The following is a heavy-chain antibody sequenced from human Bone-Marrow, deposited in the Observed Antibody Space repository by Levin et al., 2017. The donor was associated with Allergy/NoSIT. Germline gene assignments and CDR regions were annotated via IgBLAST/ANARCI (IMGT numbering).Heavy chain of an antibody. Sequence: KSGGSLRLSCVASGFTFNSHAVNWVRQAPGKGLEWVSFISGNSRFIYYAGSVQGRFTISRDNAQKSLYLQMSSLRAEDTAVYYCARDNGDYQRDGYFDLWGRGTLVTVSS. D-gene: IGHD4-17*01. CDR3: ARDNGDYQRDGYFDL. J-gene: IGHJ2*01. CDR2: ISGNSRFI. CDR1: GFTFNSHA. V-gene: IGHV3-21*01.